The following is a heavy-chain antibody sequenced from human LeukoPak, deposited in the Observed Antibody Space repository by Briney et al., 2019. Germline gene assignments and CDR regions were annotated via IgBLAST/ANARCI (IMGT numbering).Heavy chain of an antibody. Sequence: PSETLSLTCTVSGGSISSSSYYWGWIRQPPGKGLEWIGSIYYSGSTYYNPSLKSRVTISVDTSKNQFSLKLSSVTAADTAVYYCAREASLHPTIAARPPAYGMDVWGQGTTVTVSS. CDR2: IYYSGST. CDR3: AREASLHPTIAARPPAYGMDV. J-gene: IGHJ6*02. V-gene: IGHV4-39*01. D-gene: IGHD6-6*01. CDR1: GGSISSSSYY.